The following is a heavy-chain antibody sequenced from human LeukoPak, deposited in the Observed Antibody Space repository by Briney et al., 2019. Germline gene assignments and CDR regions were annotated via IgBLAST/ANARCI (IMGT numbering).Heavy chain of an antibody. Sequence: GGSLRLSCAASGFTFSSYWMSWVRQAPGKGLEWVANIKQDGSEKYYVDSVKGRFTISRDNAKNSLYLQMNSLRAEDTAVYYCARDWTLDTAMATTPGWFDPWGQGTLVTVSS. CDR2: IKQDGSEK. CDR1: GFTFSSYW. CDR3: ARDWTLDTAMATTPGWFDP. V-gene: IGHV3-7*01. J-gene: IGHJ5*02. D-gene: IGHD5-18*01.